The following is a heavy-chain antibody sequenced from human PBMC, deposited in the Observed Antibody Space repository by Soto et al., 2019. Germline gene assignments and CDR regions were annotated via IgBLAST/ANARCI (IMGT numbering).Heavy chain of an antibody. CDR3: ATRAGIAAAGDFDY. J-gene: IGHJ4*02. Sequence: SETLSLTCTVSGGSISSYYWSWIRQPPGKGLEWIGYIYYSGSTNYNPSLKSRVTISVDTSKNQFSLKLSSVTAADTAVYYCATRAGIAAAGDFDYWGQGTLVTVSS. D-gene: IGHD6-13*01. CDR1: GGSISSYY. V-gene: IGHV4-59*08. CDR2: IYYSGST.